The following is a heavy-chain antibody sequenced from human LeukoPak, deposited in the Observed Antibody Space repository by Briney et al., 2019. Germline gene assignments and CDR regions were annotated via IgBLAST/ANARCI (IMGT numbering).Heavy chain of an antibody. V-gene: IGHV1-2*02. J-gene: IGHJ4*02. Sequence: ASVKVSCKASGYTFTGYYMHWVRQAPGQGLEWMGWINPNSGGTNYAQKFQGRVTMTRDTSISTAYMELSRLRSDDTAVYYCAKGSSGYYPDHFDYWGQGTLVTVSS. CDR1: GYTFTGYY. CDR3: AKGSSGYYPDHFDY. CDR2: INPNSGGT. D-gene: IGHD3-22*01.